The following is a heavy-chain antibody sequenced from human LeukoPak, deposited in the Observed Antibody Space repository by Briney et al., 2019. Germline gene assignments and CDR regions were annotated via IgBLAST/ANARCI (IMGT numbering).Heavy chain of an antibody. V-gene: IGHV4-39*07. CDR2: MYYSGST. CDR1: SGSISTTSYY. J-gene: IGHJ4*02. Sequence: SETLSLTCTVSSGSISTTSYYWGWIRQPPGMGLEWIGSMYYSGSTYYNPSLKSRVTISVDTSKSQFSLILSSVTAADTAVYYCAREMRSPRGGFDYWDQGTLVTVSS. D-gene: IGHD3-10*01. CDR3: AREMRSPRGGFDY.